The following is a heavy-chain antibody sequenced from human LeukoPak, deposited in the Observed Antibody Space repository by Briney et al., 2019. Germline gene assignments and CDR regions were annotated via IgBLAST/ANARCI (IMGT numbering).Heavy chain of an antibody. Sequence: GGSLRLSCAASGFTFSSYAMSWVRQAPGKGLEWVSGISGSGGSTYYADSVKGRFTISRDNSKNTLYLQMNSLRGEDTAIYYCAKESGILCGGWFDPWGQGTLVTVSS. D-gene: IGHD2-2*01. J-gene: IGHJ5*02. V-gene: IGHV3-23*01. CDR3: AKESGILCGGWFDP. CDR1: GFTFSSYA. CDR2: ISGSGGST.